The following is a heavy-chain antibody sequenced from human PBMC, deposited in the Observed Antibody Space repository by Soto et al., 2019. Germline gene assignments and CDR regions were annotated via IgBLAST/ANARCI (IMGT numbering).Heavy chain of an antibody. CDR1: GGTFSSXA. D-gene: IGHD1-20*01. CDR3: ARAXXXXWXXXYFDY. Sequence: QVQLVQSGAEVKKPGSSXXVSXXASGGTFSSXAISWVRQAPGQGLEWMGGIIPIFGTANYAQKFQGRVTITADESTSTAYMELSSLRSEDTAVYYCARAXXXXWXXXYFDYWGQGTLVTVSS. CDR2: IIPIFGTA. J-gene: IGHJ4*02. V-gene: IGHV1-69*12.